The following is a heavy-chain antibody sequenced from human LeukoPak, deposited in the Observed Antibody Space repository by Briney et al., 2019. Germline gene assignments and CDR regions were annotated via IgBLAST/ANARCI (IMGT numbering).Heavy chain of an antibody. CDR1: GYTFTSYD. Sequence: ASVKVSCKASGYTFTSYDINWVRQATGQGLEWMGWMNPNSGNTDYAQKFQGRVTITRNTSISTAYMELSSLRSEDTAVYYCARADYGDPGWFDPWGQGTLVTVSS. CDR2: MNPNSGNT. CDR3: ARADYGDPGWFDP. V-gene: IGHV1-8*03. J-gene: IGHJ5*02. D-gene: IGHD4-17*01.